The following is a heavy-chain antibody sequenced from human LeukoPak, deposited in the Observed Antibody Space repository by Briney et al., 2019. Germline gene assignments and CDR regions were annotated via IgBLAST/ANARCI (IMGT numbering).Heavy chain of an antibody. D-gene: IGHD6-13*01. CDR2: IHYSGST. CDR3: ARDRPGGSSLDY. J-gene: IGHJ4*02. Sequence: PSETLSLTCTVSGGSIRGYYWSWIRQPPGKGPEWIGYIHYSGSTNYNPSLKSRVTMSVDTSKNQFSLKLSSVTAADTAVYYCARDRPGGSSLDYWGQGTLVTVSS. CDR1: GGSIRGYY. V-gene: IGHV4-59*01.